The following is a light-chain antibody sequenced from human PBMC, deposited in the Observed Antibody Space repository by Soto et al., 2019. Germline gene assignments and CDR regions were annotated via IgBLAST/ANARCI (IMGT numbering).Light chain of an antibody. J-gene: IGKJ4*01. CDR2: GTS. CDR1: QSVGSTY. CDR3: QQYSNSPLT. V-gene: IGKV3-20*01. Sequence: EIVLTQSPGTLSLSPGERATLSCKASQSVGSTYLAWYQQKPGQAPRLLIYGTSSRVTGIPDRFSGSGSGTDFTFTISRLEPEDFAVYDCQQYSNSPLTFGGGTKVEIK.